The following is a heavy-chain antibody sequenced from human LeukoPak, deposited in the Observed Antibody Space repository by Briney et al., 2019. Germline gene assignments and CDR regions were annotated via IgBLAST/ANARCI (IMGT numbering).Heavy chain of an antibody. CDR1: GFTFDDYA. D-gene: IGHD1-26*01. CDR3: ASSYRGNYRAFDF. J-gene: IGHJ3*01. V-gene: IGHV3-74*01. CDR2: VNSDGYST. Sequence: GRSLRLSCGASGFTFDDYAMHWVRQAPGGGLVWVSRVNSDGYSTNYADSVKGRFTISRDNAKNTLYLQMNSLRAEDTAVYYCASSYRGNYRAFDFWGQGTMVTVSS.